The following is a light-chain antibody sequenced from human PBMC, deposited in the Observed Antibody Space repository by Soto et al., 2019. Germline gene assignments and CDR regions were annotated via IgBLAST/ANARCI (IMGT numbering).Light chain of an antibody. CDR2: GAS. J-gene: IGKJ1*01. Sequence: EIVMTQSPATLSVSPGERATLSCRASQSVSSNLAWYQQKPGQAPRLLIYGASTRATGIPARFSGSGSGTEFTLTISSLQSEEFAVYYCQQYNNWPPRTFGQGTKV. CDR1: QSVSSN. V-gene: IGKV3-15*01. CDR3: QQYNNWPPRT.